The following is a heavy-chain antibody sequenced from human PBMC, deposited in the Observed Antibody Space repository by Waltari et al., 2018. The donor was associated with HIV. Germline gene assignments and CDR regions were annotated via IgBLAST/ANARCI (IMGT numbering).Heavy chain of an antibody. V-gene: IGHV1-3*01. Sequence: QVQLVQSGAEGKKPGASVKVSCRASGVNSNTIHWVRQAPGQGLEWLGCINVDSMVRRYSQVFQYRLTFLRDTSETTFVMELSSLKSEDTALYFCARGSDWLVNVLEIWGQGTLVTVSS. CDR2: INVDSMVR. CDR3: ARGSDWLVNVLEI. D-gene: IGHD3-9*01. CDR1: GVNSNT. J-gene: IGHJ4*02.